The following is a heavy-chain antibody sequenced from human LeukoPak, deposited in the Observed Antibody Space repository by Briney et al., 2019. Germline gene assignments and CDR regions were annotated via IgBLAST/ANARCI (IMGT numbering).Heavy chain of an antibody. V-gene: IGHV4-39*02. CDR1: GDTISGSRFF. CDR2: LSDRGSP. J-gene: IGHJ4*02. D-gene: IGHD6-19*01. Sequence: SETLSLTCTVSGDTISGSRFFWAWIRQPPGKGLEWIASLSDRGSPKNSPSFQSRVSIFADTAKNQLSLNLKSVTAADTAVYYCSRDANSRDRSGYPSPFDFWGQGIRVTVSS. CDR3: SRDANSRDRSGYPSPFDF.